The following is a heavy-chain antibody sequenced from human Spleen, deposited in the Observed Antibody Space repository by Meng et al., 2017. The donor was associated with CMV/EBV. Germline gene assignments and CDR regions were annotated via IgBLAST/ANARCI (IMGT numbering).Heavy chain of an antibody. CDR2: MNPNSGNT. D-gene: IGHD4-17*01. J-gene: IGHJ6*02. V-gene: IGHV1-8*01. Sequence: ASVKVSCKASGYTFTSYDINWVRQATGQGLEWMGWMNPNSGNTGYAQKFQGRVTMTRNTSISTAYMELSSLRSEDTAVYYCARGVTSGYGMDVWGQGTTVTVSS. CDR1: GYTFTSYD. CDR3: ARGVTSGYGMDV.